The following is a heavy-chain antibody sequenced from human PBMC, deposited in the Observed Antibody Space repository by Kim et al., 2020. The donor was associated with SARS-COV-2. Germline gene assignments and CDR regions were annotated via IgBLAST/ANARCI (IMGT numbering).Heavy chain of an antibody. CDR3: AKDERFDP. CDR2: ISYDGSNK. Sequence: GGSLRLSCAASGFTFSSYGMHWVRQAPGKGLEWVAVISYDGSNKYYADSVKGRFTISRDNSKNTLYLQMNSLRAEDTAVYYCAKDERFDPWGQGTLVTVSS. J-gene: IGHJ5*02. V-gene: IGHV3-30*18. CDR1: GFTFSSYG.